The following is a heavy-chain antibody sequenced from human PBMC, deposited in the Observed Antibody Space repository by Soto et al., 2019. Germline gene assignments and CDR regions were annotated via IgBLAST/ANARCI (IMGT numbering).Heavy chain of an antibody. CDR3: ARDRGSGSYHRFDY. Sequence: SETLSLTCTVSGGSISSYYWSWIRQPPGKGLEWIGYIYYSGSTNYNPSLKSRVTISVDTSKNQFSLKLSSVTAADTAVYYCARDRGSGSYHRFDYWGQGTLVTVSP. CDR2: IYYSGST. V-gene: IGHV4-59*01. J-gene: IGHJ4*02. CDR1: GGSISSYY. D-gene: IGHD1-26*01.